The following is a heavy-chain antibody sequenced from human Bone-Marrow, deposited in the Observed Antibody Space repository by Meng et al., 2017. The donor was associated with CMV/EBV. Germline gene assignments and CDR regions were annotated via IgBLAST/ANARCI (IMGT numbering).Heavy chain of an antibody. Sequence: GGSLRLSCAAFGFTFSSYGMHWVRQAPGKGLEWVAFIRYDGSNKYYADSVKGRFTISRDNSKNTLYLQMNSLRAEDTAVYYCAKGRVVPAAFDAFDIWGQGTMVTVSS. CDR1: GFTFSSYG. J-gene: IGHJ3*02. CDR2: IRYDGSNK. D-gene: IGHD2-2*01. CDR3: AKGRVVPAAFDAFDI. V-gene: IGHV3-30*02.